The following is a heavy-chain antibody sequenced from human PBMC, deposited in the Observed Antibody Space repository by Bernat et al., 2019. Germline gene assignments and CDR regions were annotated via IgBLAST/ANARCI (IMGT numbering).Heavy chain of an antibody. Sequence: EVQLVESGGGLVKPGGSLRLSCAASGFTFSSYSMNWVRQAPGKGLEWVSSISSSSSYIYYADSVKGRFTISRDNAKNSLYLQMNSLRAEDTAVYYCARGLGVYGSGSWVDYWGQGTLVTVSS. CDR3: ARGLGVYGSGSWVDY. CDR2: ISSSSSYI. D-gene: IGHD3-10*01. J-gene: IGHJ4*02. V-gene: IGHV3-21*01. CDR1: GFTFSSYS.